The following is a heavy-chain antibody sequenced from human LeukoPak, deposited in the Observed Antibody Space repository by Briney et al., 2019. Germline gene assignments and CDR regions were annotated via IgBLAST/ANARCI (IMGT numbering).Heavy chain of an antibody. J-gene: IGHJ5*02. Sequence: PSETLSLTCTFSGGSISTYYWSWIRQPPGKGLEWIGYIIYSGSTNYNPFLKSRITISLNTSKNQFSLRLRSVTAADTAVYYCARRVAVGNYFDPWGQGTLVTVSS. CDR1: GGSISTYY. D-gene: IGHD4-11*01. CDR3: ARRVAVGNYFDP. CDR2: IIYSGST. V-gene: IGHV4-59*08.